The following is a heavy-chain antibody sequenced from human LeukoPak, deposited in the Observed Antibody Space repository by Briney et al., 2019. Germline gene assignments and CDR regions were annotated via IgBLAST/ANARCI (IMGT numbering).Heavy chain of an antibody. V-gene: IGHV4-38-2*02. J-gene: IGHJ5*02. CDR2: IYHSGST. Sequence: SETLSLTCTVSGYSISSGYYWGWIRQPPGKGLEWIGSIYHSGSTYYNPSLKSRVTISVDTSKNQFSLKLSSVTAADTAVYYCARHYYGSGSYYIGWFDPWGQGTLVTVSS. D-gene: IGHD3-10*01. CDR1: GYSISSGYY. CDR3: ARHYYGSGSYYIGWFDP.